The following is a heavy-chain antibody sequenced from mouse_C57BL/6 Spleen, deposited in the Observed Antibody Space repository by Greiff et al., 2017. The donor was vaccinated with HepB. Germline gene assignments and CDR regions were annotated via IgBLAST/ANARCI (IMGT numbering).Heavy chain of an antibody. D-gene: IGHD1-1*01. V-gene: IGHV1-59*01. CDR2: IDPSDSYT. J-gene: IGHJ2*01. CDR1: GYTFTSYW. CDR3: ARRGIYYYGSSYFDY. Sequence: QVQLQQPGAELVRPGPSVKLSCKASGYTFTSYWMHWVKQRPGQGLEWIGVIDPSDSYTNYNQKFKGKATLTVDTSSSTAYMQLSSLTSEDSAVYYCARRGIYYYGSSYFDYWGQGTTLTVSS.